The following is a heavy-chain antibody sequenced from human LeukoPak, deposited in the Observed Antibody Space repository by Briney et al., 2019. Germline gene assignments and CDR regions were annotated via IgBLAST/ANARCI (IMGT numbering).Heavy chain of an antibody. Sequence: TLSLTCAVSGYSISSGYYWSWIRQPAGKGLEWIGRIYTSGSTNYNPSLKSRVTISVDTSKNQFSLKLSSVTAADTAVYYCASAPGIATNWGQGTLVTVSS. D-gene: IGHD6-13*01. CDR2: IYTSGST. CDR1: GYSISSGYY. CDR3: ASAPGIATN. V-gene: IGHV4-61*02. J-gene: IGHJ4*02.